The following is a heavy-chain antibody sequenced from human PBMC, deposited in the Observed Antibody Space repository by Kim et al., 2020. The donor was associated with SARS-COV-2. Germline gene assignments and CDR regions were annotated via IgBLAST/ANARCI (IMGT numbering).Heavy chain of an antibody. Sequence: GESLKISCKGSGYSFTSYWNGWVRQMSGKGLEWMGILYPGDSDTRYSPSFQGQVTISADKSISTAYLQWSSLKASDTAMYYCARQQGTAMAQPDYWGQGTLVTVSS. CDR2: LYPGDSDT. J-gene: IGHJ4*02. CDR1: GYSFTSYW. V-gene: IGHV5-51*01. CDR3: ARQQGTAMAQPDY. D-gene: IGHD5-18*01.